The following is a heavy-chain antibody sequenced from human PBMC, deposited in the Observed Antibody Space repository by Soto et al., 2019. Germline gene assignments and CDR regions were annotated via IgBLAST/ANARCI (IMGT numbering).Heavy chain of an antibody. CDR1: GGTFSSYT. J-gene: IGHJ5*02. Sequence: GASVKVSCKASGGTFSSYTISWVRQAPGQGLEWMGRIIPILGIANYAQKFQGRVTITADKSTSTAYMELSSLRSEDTAVYYCARDVVPAAMMKFDPWGQGTLVTVSS. D-gene: IGHD2-2*01. V-gene: IGHV1-69*04. CDR3: ARDVVPAAMMKFDP. CDR2: IIPILGIA.